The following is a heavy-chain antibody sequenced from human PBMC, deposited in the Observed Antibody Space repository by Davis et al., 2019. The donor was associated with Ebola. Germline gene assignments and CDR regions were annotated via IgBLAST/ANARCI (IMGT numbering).Heavy chain of an antibody. Sequence: GGSLRLSCAASGFTFSDYYMSWIRQAPGKGLEWVSYISRSSSYTNSADSVKGRFTISRDNAKNSLYLQMNSLRAEDTAVYYCARVRLWFRKSYGMDVWGQGTTVTVSS. V-gene: IGHV3-11*05. D-gene: IGHD3-10*01. J-gene: IGHJ6*02. CDR2: ISRSSSYT. CDR1: GFTFSDYY. CDR3: ARVRLWFRKSYGMDV.